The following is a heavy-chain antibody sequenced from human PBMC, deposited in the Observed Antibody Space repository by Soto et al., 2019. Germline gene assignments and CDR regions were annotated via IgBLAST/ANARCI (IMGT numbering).Heavy chain of an antibody. J-gene: IGHJ1*01. CDR1: GYSFTSYW. CDR2: IYPGDSDT. CDR3: ASSRETFYHYYDSSGYQGYFQH. Sequence: GESLKISCKGSGYSFTSYWIGWVRQMPGKGLEWMGIIYPGDSDTRYSPSFQGQVTIAADKSISTAYLQWSSLKASDTAMYYSASSRETFYHYYDSSGYQGYFQHWGQGTLVTVSS. V-gene: IGHV5-51*01. D-gene: IGHD3-22*01.